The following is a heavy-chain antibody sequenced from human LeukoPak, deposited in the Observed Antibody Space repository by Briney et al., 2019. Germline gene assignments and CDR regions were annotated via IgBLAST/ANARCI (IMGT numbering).Heavy chain of an antibody. D-gene: IGHD2-2*02. CDR1: GYTLTELS. J-gene: IGHJ6*02. Sequence: EASVNVSCKVSGYTLTELSMHWVRQAPGKGLEWMGGFDPEDGETIYAQKFQGRVTMTEDTSTDTAYMELSSLRSEDTAVYYCATVGGVVPAAIHYYYYGMDVWGQGTTVTVS. V-gene: IGHV1-24*01. CDR2: FDPEDGET. CDR3: ATVGGVVPAAIHYYYYGMDV.